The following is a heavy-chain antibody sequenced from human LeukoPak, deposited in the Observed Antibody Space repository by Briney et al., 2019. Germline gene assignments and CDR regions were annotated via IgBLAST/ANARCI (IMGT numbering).Heavy chain of an antibody. CDR1: GGSISSYY. CDR2: IYDSGST. Sequence: SETLSLTCTVSGGSISSYYWSWIRQPPGKGLEWIGNIYDSGSTYYNPSLKSRITISVDTSKNQFSLRLMSVTAADTAVYYCARDIRGRRGAVGFDPWGQGTLVTVSS. J-gene: IGHJ5*02. V-gene: IGHV4-59*01. D-gene: IGHD6-13*01. CDR3: ARDIRGRRGAVGFDP.